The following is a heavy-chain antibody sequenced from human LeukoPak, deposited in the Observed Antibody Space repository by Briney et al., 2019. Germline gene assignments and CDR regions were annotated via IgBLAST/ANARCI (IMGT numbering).Heavy chain of an antibody. D-gene: IGHD2-15*01. Sequence: PSETLPLTCTVSGNSISSGDNYWSWIRQPAGKGLEWIGRIYTSGSTNYNPSLKSRVTISGDTSKNQFSLRLSSVTAADTAVYYCARGDSDIVVVVAAAPTFDPWGQGTLVTVSS. V-gene: IGHV4-61*02. CDR3: ARGDSDIVVVVAAAPTFDP. CDR1: GNSISSGDNY. CDR2: IYTSGST. J-gene: IGHJ5*02.